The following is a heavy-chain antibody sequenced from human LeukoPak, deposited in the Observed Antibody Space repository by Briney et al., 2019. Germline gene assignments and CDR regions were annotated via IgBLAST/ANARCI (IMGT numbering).Heavy chain of an antibody. Sequence: SVKVSCKASGYTFTSYGISWVRQAPGQGLEWMGEIIPVFGTTNYAQNFQGRVTITADESTTTAYMELSSLRSEDTAVYYCARDRRYTEYYGMDVWGKGTTVTVSS. CDR1: GYTFTSYG. D-gene: IGHD2/OR15-2a*01. CDR2: IIPVFGTT. CDR3: ARDRRYTEYYGMDV. J-gene: IGHJ6*04. V-gene: IGHV1-69*13.